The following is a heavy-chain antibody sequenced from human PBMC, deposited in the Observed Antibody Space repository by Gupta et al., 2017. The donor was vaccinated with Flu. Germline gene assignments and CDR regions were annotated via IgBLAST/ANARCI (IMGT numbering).Heavy chain of an antibody. Sequence: KPGGSLRLSCAASGFNFNSYSMNWVRQAPGKGLEWVSTISSSSTYINYADSVKGRFSISRDNAKNSVYLQMNSLSVEDTAVYYCARDILTGYYRWGLDFWGQGALGTVAS. CDR3: ARDILTGYYRWGLDF. CDR2: ISSSSTYI. J-gene: IGHJ4*02. V-gene: IGHV3-21*01. D-gene: IGHD3-9*01. CDR1: GFNFNSYS.